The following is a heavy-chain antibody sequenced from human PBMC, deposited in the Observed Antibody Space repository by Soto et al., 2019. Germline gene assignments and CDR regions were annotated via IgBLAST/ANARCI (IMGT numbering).Heavy chain of an antibody. CDR3: ARGAVAGDLDY. V-gene: IGHV4-59*01. D-gene: IGHD6-19*01. CDR1: GGSISSYY. CDR2: IYYSGST. J-gene: IGHJ4*02. Sequence: AETLSLTCTVSGGSISSYYWSWIRQPPGKGLEWIGYIYYSGSTNYNPSLKSRVTISVDTSKNQFSLKLSSVTAADTAVYYCARGAVAGDLDYWGQGTLVTVSS.